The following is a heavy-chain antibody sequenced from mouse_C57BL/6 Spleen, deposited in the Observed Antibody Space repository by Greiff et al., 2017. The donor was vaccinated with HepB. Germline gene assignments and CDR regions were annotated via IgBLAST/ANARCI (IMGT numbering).Heavy chain of an antibody. CDR2: ISSGGSYT. CDR1: GFTFSSYG. CDR3: ARLTGKDWFAY. D-gene: IGHD4-1*01. V-gene: IGHV5-6*02. Sequence: EVKLVESGGDLVKPGGSLKLSCAASGFTFSSYGMSWVRQTPDKRLEWVATISSGGSYTYYPDSVKGRFTISRDNAKNTLYLQMSSLKSEDTAMYYCARLTGKDWFAYWGQGTLVTVSA. J-gene: IGHJ3*01.